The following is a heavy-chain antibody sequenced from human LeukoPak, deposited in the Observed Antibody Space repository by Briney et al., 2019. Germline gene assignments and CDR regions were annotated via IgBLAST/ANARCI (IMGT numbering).Heavy chain of an antibody. J-gene: IGHJ4*02. CDR3: SRESGAFCSFGY. D-gene: IGHD1-26*01. CDR1: GGPISGTNW. V-gene: IGHV4/OR15-8*02. CDR2: TSLTGQT. Sequence: SDPLSLICGVSGGPISGTNWRSSVGPPPGPGLDWIGETSLTGQTKSNPSLNGRLTMSLDKSRNQLSLNLTSLTAPDTPTFYFSRESGAFCSFGYWGQGTLVSVSS.